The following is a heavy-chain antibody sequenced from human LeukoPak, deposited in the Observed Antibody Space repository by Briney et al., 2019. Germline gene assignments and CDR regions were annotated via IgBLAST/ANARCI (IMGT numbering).Heavy chain of an antibody. V-gene: IGHV1-2*02. CDR2: INPNSGGT. D-gene: IGHD3-10*01. CDR1: GYTFTGYY. J-gene: IGHJ4*02. Sequence: GASVKVSCKASGYTFTGYYMHWVRQAPGQGLEWMGWINPNSGGTNYAQKFQGRVTMTRDTSISTAYMELSRLRSDDTAVYYCARLAYYGSGSYYAPSFYYWGQGTLVTVSS. CDR3: ARLAYYGSGSYYAPSFYY.